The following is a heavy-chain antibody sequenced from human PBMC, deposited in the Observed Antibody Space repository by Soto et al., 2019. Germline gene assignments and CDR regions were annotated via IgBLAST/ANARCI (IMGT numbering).Heavy chain of an antibody. J-gene: IGHJ6*02. CDR3: ARGGLADDCSSTSCSYGMDV. Sequence: GSLRLSCAASGFTFSSYGMHWVRQAPGKGLEWVAVIWYDGSNKYYADSVKGRFTISRDNSKNTLYLQMNSLRAEDTAVYYCARGGLADDCSSTSCSYGMDVWGQGTTVTVSS. D-gene: IGHD2-2*01. CDR2: IWYDGSNK. V-gene: IGHV3-33*01. CDR1: GFTFSSYG.